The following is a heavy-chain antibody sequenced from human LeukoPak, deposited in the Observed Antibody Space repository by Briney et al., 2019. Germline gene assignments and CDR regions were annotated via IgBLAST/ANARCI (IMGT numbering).Heavy chain of an antibody. CDR3: ASPRTSYRYTFDY. CDR1: VASISNYY. Sequence: PSETLPLTCAVSVASISNYYWSWIRQAPGKGLEWTGYISTSGSTNYNPSLKSRVSISLDTSNNRFSLNLNFVTAADTAVYFCASPRTSYRYTFDYWGPGALVTVSS. V-gene: IGHV4-4*09. D-gene: IGHD5-18*01. J-gene: IGHJ4*02. CDR2: ISTSGST.